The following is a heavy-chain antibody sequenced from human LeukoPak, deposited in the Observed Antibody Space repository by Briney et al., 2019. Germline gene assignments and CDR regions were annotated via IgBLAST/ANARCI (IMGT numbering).Heavy chain of an antibody. Sequence: GGSLRLSCEASGVTLYHYAMTWIRRAPGKGLQWVSVIRGDSVSTCYAVSVRGRFTISRANSKNTMYLQMNNLRDEDTAIYYCAKLMIRRTDPFDIWGQGTMVTISS. CDR2: IRGDSVST. D-gene: IGHD3-16*01. CDR1: GVTLYHYA. J-gene: IGHJ3*02. V-gene: IGHV3-23*01. CDR3: AKLMIRRTDPFDI.